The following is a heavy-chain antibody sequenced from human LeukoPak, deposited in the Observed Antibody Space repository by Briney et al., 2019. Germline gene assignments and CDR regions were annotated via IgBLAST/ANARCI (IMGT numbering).Heavy chain of an antibody. CDR1: GFTFSSYE. J-gene: IGHJ4*02. CDR2: ISTGGDTI. CDR3: ARPLGYSGSGSYYAY. D-gene: IGHD3-10*01. Sequence: PGGSLRLSCAASGFTFSSYEMSWVRQAPGKGLEWVSYISTGGDTIHYADSVKRRFTISRDNTKKSLYLQMNSLRAEDTAVYYCARPLGYSGSGSYYAYWGQGTLVTVSA. V-gene: IGHV3-48*03.